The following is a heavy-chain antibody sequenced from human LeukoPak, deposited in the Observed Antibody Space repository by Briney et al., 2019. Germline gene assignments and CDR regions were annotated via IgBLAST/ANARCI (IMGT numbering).Heavy chain of an antibody. D-gene: IGHD2-15*01. CDR3: GGVCVSGSCSGGMDV. J-gene: IGHJ6*02. Sequence: GGSLRLSCAASGFTFNSYTMNWVRQAPGKGLEWVSSITSSSSYIYYADSVKGRFTVSRDNAKNSLSLQMNSLRADDTAVYYCGGVCVSGSCSGGMDVWGQGTTVTVSS. CDR2: ITSSSSYI. CDR1: GFTFNSYT. V-gene: IGHV3-21*01.